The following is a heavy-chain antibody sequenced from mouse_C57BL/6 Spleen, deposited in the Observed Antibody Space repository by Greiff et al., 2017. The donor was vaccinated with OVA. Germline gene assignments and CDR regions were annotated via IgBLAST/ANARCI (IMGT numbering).Heavy chain of an antibody. J-gene: IGHJ2*01. Sequence: QVQLQQSGAELVRPGASVTLSCKASGYTFTDYEMHWVKQTPVHGLEWIGAIDPETGGTAYNQKFKGKAILTADKSSSTAYMELRSLTSEDSAVYYCTYGNYVGFAYWGQGTTLTVSS. CDR1: GYTFTDYE. CDR2: IDPETGGT. D-gene: IGHD2-1*01. V-gene: IGHV1-15*01. CDR3: TYGNYVGFAY.